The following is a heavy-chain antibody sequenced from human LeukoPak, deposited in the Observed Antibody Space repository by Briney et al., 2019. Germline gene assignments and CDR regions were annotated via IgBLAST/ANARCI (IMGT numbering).Heavy chain of an antibody. Sequence: GVSQTLSCAPSGLTFNHYGIHCARHAPEKALEGVAVISYDATNEYFADSVKGRFTISRDNSKNTVYLQMSSLRVEDTAVYYCARSSSRVITLGPGFDPWGQGTLVTVSS. J-gene: IGHJ5*02. CDR2: ISYDATNE. V-gene: IGHV3-30*03. CDR3: ARSSSRVITLGPGFDP. CDR1: GLTFNHYG. D-gene: IGHD3-16*01.